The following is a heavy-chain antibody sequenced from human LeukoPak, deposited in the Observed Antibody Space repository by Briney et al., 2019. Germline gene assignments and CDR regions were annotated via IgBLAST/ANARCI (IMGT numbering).Heavy chain of an antibody. CDR1: GGSISSGGYY. D-gene: IGHD3-3*01. CDR2: IYYSGST. Sequence: PSQTLSLTCTVSGGSISSGGYYWSWIRQHPGKGLEWIGYIYYSGSTYYNPSLKSRVTISVDTSKNQFSLKLSSVTAADTAVYYCARGLDSYYDFWSGHMGNWFDPWGQGTLVTVSS. J-gene: IGHJ5*02. V-gene: IGHV4-31*03. CDR3: ARGLDSYYDFWSGHMGNWFDP.